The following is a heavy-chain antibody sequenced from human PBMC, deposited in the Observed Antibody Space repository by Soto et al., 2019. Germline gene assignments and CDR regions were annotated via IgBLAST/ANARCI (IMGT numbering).Heavy chain of an antibody. D-gene: IGHD5-12*01. J-gene: IGHJ4*02. CDR1: GYTFTSYA. CDR2: INAGNGNT. V-gene: IGHV1-3*01. CDR3: ARGRVEMATILGGPDY. Sequence: ASVKVSCKASGYTFTSYAMHWVRQAPGQRLEWMGWINAGNGNTKYSQKFQGRVTITRDTSASTAYMELSSLRSEDTAVYYCARGRVEMATILGGPDYWGQGTLVTVSS.